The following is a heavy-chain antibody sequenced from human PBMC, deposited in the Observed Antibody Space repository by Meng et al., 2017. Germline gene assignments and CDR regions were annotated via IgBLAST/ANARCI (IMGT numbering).Heavy chain of an antibody. V-gene: IGHV1-18*01. Sequence: VQLVKCGAGVEKPEAPVSVHHKASGYTLTSYGISLLRQPPGQGLEWMGWISAYNGNTNYAQKLQGRVTMTTDTSTCTAYMELRSLRSDDTAVYYCARDLKRDHHLGEGGYWGQGTLVTVSS. CDR3: ARDLKRDHHLGEGGY. D-gene: IGHD3-16*01. CDR2: ISAYNGNT. CDR1: GYTLTSYG. J-gene: IGHJ4*02.